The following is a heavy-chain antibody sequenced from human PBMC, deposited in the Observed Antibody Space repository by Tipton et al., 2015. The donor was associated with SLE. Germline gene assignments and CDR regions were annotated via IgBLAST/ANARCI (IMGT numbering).Heavy chain of an antibody. Sequence: QLVQSGGGVVQPGRSLRLSCAASGFTFSSYAMYWVRQAPGKGLEWVALISYDGSDKYYADSVKGRFTISRDNSKHTLYLQMNSLRAEDTAVYYCARGRGYCSGGSCYGDFYYGMDVWGQGTTVTASS. J-gene: IGHJ6*02. V-gene: IGHV3-30*04. CDR1: GFTFSSYA. CDR2: ISYDGSDK. CDR3: ARGRGYCSGGSCYGDFYYGMDV. D-gene: IGHD2-15*01.